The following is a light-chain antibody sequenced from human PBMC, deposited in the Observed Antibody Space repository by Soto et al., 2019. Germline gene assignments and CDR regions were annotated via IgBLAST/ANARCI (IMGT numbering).Light chain of an antibody. Sequence: DIPMTQSPSTLSASVGDRVTISCRASQSISSWLAWYQQKPGKAPKLLIYDASSLESGVPSRFSGSGFGTEFTLTISSLQPDDFATYYCQQYNSYSPSTFGQGTKVEIK. V-gene: IGKV1-5*01. J-gene: IGKJ1*01. CDR2: DAS. CDR3: QQYNSYSPST. CDR1: QSISSW.